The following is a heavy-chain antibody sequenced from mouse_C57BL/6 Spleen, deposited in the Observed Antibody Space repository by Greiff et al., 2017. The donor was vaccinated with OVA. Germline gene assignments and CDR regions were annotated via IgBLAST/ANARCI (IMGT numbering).Heavy chain of an antibody. CDR3: ARSGGSSYGYFDV. D-gene: IGHD1-1*01. Sequence: VHVKQSGPELVKPGASVKISCKASGYAFSSSWMNWVKQRPGKGLEWIGRIYPGDGDTNYNGKFKGKATLTADKSSSTAYMHLSSLTSEDSAVYFCARSGGSSYGYFDVWGTGTTVTVSS. V-gene: IGHV1-82*01. CDR2: IYPGDGDT. J-gene: IGHJ1*03. CDR1: GYAFSSSW.